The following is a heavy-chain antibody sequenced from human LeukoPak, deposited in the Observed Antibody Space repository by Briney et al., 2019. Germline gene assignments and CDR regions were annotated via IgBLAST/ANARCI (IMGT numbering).Heavy chain of an antibody. D-gene: IGHD3-16*01. CDR1: RFTISSYG. CDR2: ISYDGNNR. Sequence: GRALRLSCAASRFTISSYGMHWVRPAPGKGLEWVAVISYDGNNRYYADSVKGRFTISRYNTKNTLYLQMNSLRAEDTAFYYCAKVKGEVIGAFDIWGQGTMVTVSS. CDR3: AKVKGEVIGAFDI. V-gene: IGHV3-30*18. J-gene: IGHJ3*02.